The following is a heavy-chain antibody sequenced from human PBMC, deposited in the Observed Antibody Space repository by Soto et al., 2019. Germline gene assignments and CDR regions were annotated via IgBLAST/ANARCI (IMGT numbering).Heavy chain of an antibody. Sequence: SENLSLTCGVCSASVWIWVDDLSWRRPSPGKCLEWIGHIYYTGRTFYSPSHKCRLSISLETSKNQFSLDLRSVTAAYTAMYYCSRIEMASMKWGRATLVTVAS. CDR1: SASVWIWVDD. CDR3: SRIEMASMK. CDR2: IYYTGRT. V-gene: IGHV4-31*11. J-gene: IGHJ4*02.